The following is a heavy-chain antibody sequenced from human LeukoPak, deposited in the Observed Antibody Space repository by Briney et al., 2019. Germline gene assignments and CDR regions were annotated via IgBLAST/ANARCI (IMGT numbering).Heavy chain of an antibody. J-gene: IGHJ4*02. D-gene: IGHD4-23*01. CDR3: TTDYGGNSGGSFDY. Sequence: PGGSLRLSCAASGFTFSNAWMSWVRQAPGKGLEWVGRIKSKTDGGTTDYAAPVKDRFTISRDDSKNTLYLQMNSLKTEDTAVYYCTTDYGGNSGGSFDYWGQGTLVTVSS. CDR1: GFTFSNAW. V-gene: IGHV3-15*01. CDR2: IKSKTDGGTT.